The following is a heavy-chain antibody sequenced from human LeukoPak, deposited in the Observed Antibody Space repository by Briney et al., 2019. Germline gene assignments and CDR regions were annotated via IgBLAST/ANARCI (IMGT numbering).Heavy chain of an antibody. CDR1: GFIFSNYA. Sequence: GGSLRLSCSASGFIFSNYAMHWVRQAPGKGLEYVSSISSNADSTYYADSVKGRFTISRDLSKNTVYLQMNSLRAEDTAVYYCARDHCSGDSCKIDYWGQGTLVTVSS. V-gene: IGHV3-64*04. D-gene: IGHD2-15*01. CDR2: ISSNADST. CDR3: ARDHCSGDSCKIDY. J-gene: IGHJ4*02.